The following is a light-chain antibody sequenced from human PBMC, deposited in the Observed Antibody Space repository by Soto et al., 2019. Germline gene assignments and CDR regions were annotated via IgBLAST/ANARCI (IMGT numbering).Light chain of an antibody. V-gene: IGLV2-14*01. CDR3: SSYTDSSNYV. Sequence: QSALTQPASVSGSPGQSITISCTGTSSDLAIYNYVSWYQQQPGKAPKLMIYQVTNRPSGVSNRFSGSRSGNTASLTISGLQDEDAADYYCSSYTDSSNYVFGTGTKLTVL. CDR2: QVT. J-gene: IGLJ1*01. CDR1: SSDLAIYNY.